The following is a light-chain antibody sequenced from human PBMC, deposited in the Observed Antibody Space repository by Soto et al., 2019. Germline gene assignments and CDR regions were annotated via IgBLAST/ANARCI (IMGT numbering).Light chain of an antibody. CDR2: EVS. Sequence: QSVLTQPASVSGSPGQSITISCTGTSSDVGGYNYVSWYQQHPGQAPKLMIYEVSNRPSGVSNRFSGSKSGNTASLTISGLQAEDEAEYYCSSYTSSSTLVVFGGGTKLTLL. CDR1: SSDVGGYNY. CDR3: SSYTSSSTLVV. J-gene: IGLJ2*01. V-gene: IGLV2-14*01.